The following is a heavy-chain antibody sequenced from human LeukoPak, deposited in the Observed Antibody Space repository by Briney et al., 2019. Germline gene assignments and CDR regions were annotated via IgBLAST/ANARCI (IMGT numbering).Heavy chain of an antibody. D-gene: IGHD2-15*01. CDR2: TSGSGGST. CDR3: AKDRSEYCSGGSCWG. CDR1: GFTFSSYA. J-gene: IGHJ4*02. Sequence: GGSLRFSCAASGFTFSSYAMSWVRQAPGKGLEWVSATSGSGGSTYYADSVKGRFTISRDNSKNTLYLQMNSLRAEDTAVYYCAKDRSEYCSGGSCWGWGQGTLVTVSS. V-gene: IGHV3-23*01.